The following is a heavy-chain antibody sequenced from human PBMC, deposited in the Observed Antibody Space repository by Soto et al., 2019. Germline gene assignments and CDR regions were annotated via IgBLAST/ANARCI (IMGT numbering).Heavy chain of an antibody. CDR2: ISYDGSNK. CDR3: AKPTAYCGGDCWGGYFDY. J-gene: IGHJ4*02. CDR1: GFTFSSYG. Sequence: QVQLVESGGGVVQPGRSLRLSCAASGFTFSSYGMHWVRQAPGKGLEWVAVISYDGSNKYYADSVKGRFTISRDNSKNTLYLQMNSLRAEDTAVYYCAKPTAYCGGDCWGGYFDYWGQGTLVTVSS. D-gene: IGHD2-21*02. V-gene: IGHV3-30*18.